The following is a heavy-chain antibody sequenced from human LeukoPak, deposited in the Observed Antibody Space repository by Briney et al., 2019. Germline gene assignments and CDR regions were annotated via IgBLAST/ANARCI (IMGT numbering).Heavy chain of an antibody. J-gene: IGHJ4*02. Sequence: GASLRLSCAASGFTFSTYAMHWVRQAPGRGLEWVSAIGTSVSSIYYADSVKGRFTISRDNARNTLYLQMNSLRVEDTAIYFCGKGPEAKYESGWYPHCFEYRGQGTLVTVS. CDR2: IGTSVSSI. CDR3: GKGPEAKYESGWYPHCFEY. V-gene: IGHV3-23*01. D-gene: IGHD6-19*01. CDR1: GFTFSTYA.